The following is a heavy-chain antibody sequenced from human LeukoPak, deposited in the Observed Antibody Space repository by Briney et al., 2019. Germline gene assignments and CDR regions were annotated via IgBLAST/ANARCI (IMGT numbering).Heavy chain of an antibody. CDR1: GFSFSNAW. V-gene: IGHV3-15*05. J-gene: IGHJ4*02. Sequence: GGSLRLSCAASGFSFSNAWMIWVRQAPGKGLELVGRIKSKAGGETTYYAGYVEGRFALSRDDSRNTLYLQMNSLKIEDTAMYYCAADDSAWGVGEFDYWGQGTLVTVSS. CDR2: IKSKAGGETT. CDR3: AADDSAWGVGEFDY. D-gene: IGHD3-10*01.